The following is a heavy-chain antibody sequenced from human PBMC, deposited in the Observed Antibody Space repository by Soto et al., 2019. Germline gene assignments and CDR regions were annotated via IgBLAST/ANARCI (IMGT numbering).Heavy chain of an antibody. Sequence: QVQLVQSGAEVKKPGASVKVSCKASGYTFTGYYMHWVRQAPGQGLEWMGWINPNSGGTNYAQKFQGWVTMTRHTSISTAYMELSRLRSDDTAVYYCARAGGIAVAGDDAFVIWSQGTMVTVSS. J-gene: IGHJ3*02. V-gene: IGHV1-2*04. CDR2: INPNSGGT. CDR1: GYTFTGYY. CDR3: ARAGGIAVAGDDAFVI. D-gene: IGHD6-19*01.